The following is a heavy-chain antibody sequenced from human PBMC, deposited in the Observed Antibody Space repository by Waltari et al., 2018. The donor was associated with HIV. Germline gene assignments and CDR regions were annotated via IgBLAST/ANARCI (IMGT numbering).Heavy chain of an antibody. CDR2: IYYTGST. Sequence: QLRLQESGSGLLMPSQTLSLTCNVSGGSVGSSGFSWSWIRQSPGKGLEWIGYIYYTGSTYYNPSLKSRVNISLDRSKNQFSLRLSYVSAADTAVYYCARDRFCNGNGCSPSDAFDVWGQGRMVTVSS. CDR1: GGSVGSSGFS. CDR3: ARDRFCNGNGCSPSDAFDV. D-gene: IGHD2-15*01. V-gene: IGHV4-30-2*06. J-gene: IGHJ3*01.